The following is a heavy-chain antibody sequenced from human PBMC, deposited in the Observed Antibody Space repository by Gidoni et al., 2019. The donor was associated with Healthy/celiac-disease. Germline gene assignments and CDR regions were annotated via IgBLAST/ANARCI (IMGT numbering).Heavy chain of an antibody. Sequence: QVQLVQSGAEVKKPGASVKVSCKAYASTFTSYGISWVRQAPGQGLEWMGWISAYNGNTNYAQKIQGRVTMTTDTSTSTAYMELRSLRSDDTAVYYCARDTRPRIAATTDGFDIWVQGTMVTVSS. CDR2: ISAYNGNT. CDR1: ASTFTSYG. V-gene: IGHV1-18*01. CDR3: ARDTRPRIAATTDGFDI. J-gene: IGHJ3*02. D-gene: IGHD6-13*01.